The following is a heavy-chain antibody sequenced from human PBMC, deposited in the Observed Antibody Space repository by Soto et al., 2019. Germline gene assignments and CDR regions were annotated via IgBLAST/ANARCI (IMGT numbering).Heavy chain of an antibody. V-gene: IGHV3-23*01. CDR3: AKDQDYGDPYYYMDV. CDR1: GFTFSSYA. CDR2: ISGSGGST. D-gene: IGHD4-17*01. J-gene: IGHJ6*03. Sequence: GGSLRLSCAASGFTFSSYAMSWVCQAPGKGLEWVSAISGSGGSTYYADSVKGRFTISRDNSKNTLYLQMNSLRAEDTAVYYCAKDQDYGDPYYYMDVWGKGTTVTVSS.